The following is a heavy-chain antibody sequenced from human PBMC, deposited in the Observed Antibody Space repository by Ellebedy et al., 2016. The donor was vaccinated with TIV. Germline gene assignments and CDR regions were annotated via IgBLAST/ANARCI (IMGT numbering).Heavy chain of an antibody. D-gene: IGHD5-18*01. V-gene: IGHV3-33*01. J-gene: IGHJ6*02. CDR2: IWFGGSNK. CDR1: GFTFSSYG. Sequence: GESLKISXVTSGFTFSSYGMHWVRQAPGKGLEWVAVIWFGGSNKYYADSVKGRFTISRDNSKNTLYLQMNSLRAEDTAVYYCARDLYTYGERYYGLHVWGQGTTVTVSS. CDR3: ARDLYTYGERYYGLHV.